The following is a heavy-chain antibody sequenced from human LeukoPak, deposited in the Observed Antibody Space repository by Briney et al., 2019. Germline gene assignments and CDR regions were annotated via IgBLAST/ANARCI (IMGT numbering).Heavy chain of an antibody. CDR2: ISGGSSTM. J-gene: IGHJ4*02. CDR3: ARQRQGSFDY. V-gene: IGHV3-48*02. Sequence: GGSLRLSCSVSGLTLSSYAMHWVRQAPGKGLEWVSYISGGSSTMNYADSVKGRFTISRDNAKNSLYLQMKSPRDEDTAVYYCARQRQGSFDYWGREPWSPSPQ. D-gene: IGHD2-15*01. CDR1: GLTLSSYA.